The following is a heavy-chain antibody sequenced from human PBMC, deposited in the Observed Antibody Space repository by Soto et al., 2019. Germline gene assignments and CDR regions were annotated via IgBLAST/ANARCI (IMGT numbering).Heavy chain of an antibody. Sequence: QVQLVESGGGVVQPGRSLRLSCAASGFTFSSYGMHWVRQAPGKGLEWVAVISYDGSNKYYADSVKGRFTISRDNSKNTLYLQMNRLRAEDTAVYYSASSLYYYDSSGYLGHLKLDYWGQGTLVTVSS. CDR2: ISYDGSNK. CDR3: ASSLYYYDSSGYLGHLKLDY. CDR1: GFTFSSYG. V-gene: IGHV3-30*03. J-gene: IGHJ4*02. D-gene: IGHD3-22*01.